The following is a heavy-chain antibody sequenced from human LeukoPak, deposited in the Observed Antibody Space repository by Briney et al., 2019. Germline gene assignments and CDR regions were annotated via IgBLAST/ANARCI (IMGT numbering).Heavy chain of an antibody. D-gene: IGHD7-27*01. CDR1: GYTFTTYY. CDR3: AKDGGLWVSAHWGDS. V-gene: IGHV1-46*01. J-gene: IGHJ4*02. Sequence: ASVKVSCKASGYTFTTYYMHWVRQAPGQGLEWMGIINPSGGSTTYAQNFQGRVTMTRDTSTSAVYMEVSSLRSEDTAVYYCAKDGGLWVSAHWGDSWGRGTLVTVSS. CDR2: INPSGGST.